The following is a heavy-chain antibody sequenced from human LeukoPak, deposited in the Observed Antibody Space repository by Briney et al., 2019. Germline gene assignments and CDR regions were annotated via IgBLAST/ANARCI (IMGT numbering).Heavy chain of an antibody. V-gene: IGHV1-18*04. J-gene: IGHJ5*02. CDR3: ARGGGEYCSSTSCYAVHWFDP. CDR1: GYTFTSYY. CDR2: ISAYNGNT. Sequence: ASVKVSCKASGYTFTSYYMHWVRQAPGQGLEWMGWISAYNGNTNYAQKLQGRVTMTTDTSTSTAYMELRSLRSDDTAVYYCARGGGEYCSSTSCYAVHWFDPWGQGTLVTVSS. D-gene: IGHD2-2*01.